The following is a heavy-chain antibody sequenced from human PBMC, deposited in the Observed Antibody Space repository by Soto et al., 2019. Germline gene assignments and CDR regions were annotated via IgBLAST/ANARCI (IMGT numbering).Heavy chain of an antibody. J-gene: IGHJ6*02. Sequence: ASVKVSCKASGYTFTGYYMHWVRQAPGQGLEWMGWINPNSGGTNYAQKFQGRVTMTRDTSISTAYMELSRLRSDDTAVYYCARSRPTYSYGNYYYGMDVWGQGTTVTVS. CDR3: ARSRPTYSYGNYYYGMDV. CDR2: INPNSGGT. D-gene: IGHD5-18*01. CDR1: GYTFTGYY. V-gene: IGHV1-2*02.